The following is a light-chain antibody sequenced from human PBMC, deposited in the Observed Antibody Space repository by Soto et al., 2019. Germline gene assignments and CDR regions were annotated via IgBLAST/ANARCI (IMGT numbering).Light chain of an antibody. CDR3: QQYNQWPRT. CDR1: QSITID. V-gene: IGKV3-15*01. Sequence: EVVMTQSPVTLSVSPGERATLTCRASQSITIDLAWYQQKPGQSPSLLIFGASTRATGIPARFSGTGSGTEFALTISSLQSEDFAVYYCQQYNQWPRTFGQGTRLAIK. CDR2: GAS. J-gene: IGKJ5*01.